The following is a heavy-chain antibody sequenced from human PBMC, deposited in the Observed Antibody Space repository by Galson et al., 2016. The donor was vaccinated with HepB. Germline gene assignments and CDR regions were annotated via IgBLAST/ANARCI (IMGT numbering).Heavy chain of an antibody. V-gene: IGHV3-33*01. CDR2: IWYDGSNK. D-gene: IGHD5-12*01. Sequence: LRLSCAASGLTFSSYGMHWVRQAPGKGPEWVAVIWYDGSNKYYADSVKGRFTISRDDSKSIAYLQMNSLKIEDTAVYFCTRASDSGYDRRFDYWGQGTLVTVST. CDR3: TRASDSGYDRRFDY. J-gene: IGHJ4*02. CDR1: GLTFSSYG.